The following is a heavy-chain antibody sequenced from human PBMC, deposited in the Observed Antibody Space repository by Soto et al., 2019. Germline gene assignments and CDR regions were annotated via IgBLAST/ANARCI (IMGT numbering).Heavy chain of an antibody. CDR1: GGSFSGYQ. J-gene: IGHJ6*03. D-gene: IGHD3-10*01. CDR2: INDSGNI. CDR3: ARGLILWFGELSRRGGYYYYMDV. Sequence: QVQLQQWGAGLLKPSETLSLTCAVYGGSFSGYQWTWIRQTPGKGLEWIGEINDSGNINYNPSLKSRVPILVDTAKKQISLKLSAVTAADPAVYYCARGLILWFGELSRRGGYYYYMDVWGKGTSVTVSS. V-gene: IGHV4-34*01.